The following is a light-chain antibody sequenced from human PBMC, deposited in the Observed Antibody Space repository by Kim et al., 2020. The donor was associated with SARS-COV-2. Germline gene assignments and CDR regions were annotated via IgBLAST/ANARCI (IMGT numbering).Light chain of an antibody. V-gene: IGLV1-40*01. CDR3: QSYDTTLSAFV. Sequence: GPSGTDSCTGSRPNIGKGCGVQWYQQSPAKAPKLLIAGKINRPSGVPDHVSGSKSFTSSALVITGLQGEDEADYYCQSYDTTLSAFVFGTGTKVTVL. CDR1: RPNIGKGCG. J-gene: IGLJ1*01. CDR2: GKI.